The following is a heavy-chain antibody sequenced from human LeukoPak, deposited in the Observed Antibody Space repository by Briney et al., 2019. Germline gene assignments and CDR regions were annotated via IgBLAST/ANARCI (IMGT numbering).Heavy chain of an antibody. V-gene: IGHV3-30*04. CDR3: ARAFCSGATCYSMDY. CDR2: ISSDGSNK. Sequence: GGSLRLSCAASGFTFSSYAMHWVRLAPGKGLEWVAVISSDGSNKYYADSVKGRFTISRDNAKNTLYLQMNSLRAEDTAVYYCARAFCSGATCYSMDYWGERTLVTVSS. J-gene: IGHJ4*02. D-gene: IGHD2-15*01. CDR1: GFTFSSYA.